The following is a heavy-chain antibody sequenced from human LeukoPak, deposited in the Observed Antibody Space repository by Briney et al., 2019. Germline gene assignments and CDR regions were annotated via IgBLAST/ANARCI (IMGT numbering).Heavy chain of an antibody. Sequence: SETLSLTCAVYGGSFSGYYWSWIRQPPGKGLEWIGEINHSGSTNYNPSLKSRVTISVDTSKNQFSLKLNSVTAADTAVYYCARDYYDSRGEAFDIWGQGTMVTVSS. D-gene: IGHD3-22*01. CDR2: INHSGST. V-gene: IGHV4-34*01. J-gene: IGHJ3*02. CDR3: ARDYYDSRGEAFDI. CDR1: GGSFSGYY.